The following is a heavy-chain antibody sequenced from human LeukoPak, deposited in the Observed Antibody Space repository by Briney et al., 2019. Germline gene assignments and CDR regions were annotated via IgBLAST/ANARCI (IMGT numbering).Heavy chain of an antibody. V-gene: IGHV3-21*01. CDR2: ISSSSSYI. D-gene: IGHD5-18*01. CDR3: ARDSGYSYGKPLDY. CDR1: GFTFSSYS. J-gene: IGHJ4*02. Sequence: GGSLRLSCAASGFTFSSYSMNWVRQAPGKGLEWVSSISSSSSYIYYADSVKGRFTISRDNAKNSRYLQMNSLRAEDTAVYYCARDSGYSYGKPLDYWGQGTLVTVSS.